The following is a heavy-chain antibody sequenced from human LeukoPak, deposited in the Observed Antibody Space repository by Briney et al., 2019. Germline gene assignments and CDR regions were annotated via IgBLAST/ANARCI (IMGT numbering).Heavy chain of an antibody. CDR3: TAYVDIVTTPYYGHHLDY. D-gene: IGHD5-12*01. V-gene: IGHV3-15*01. CDR2: IKSNAEGVTT. Sequence: GGSLRLSCAASGFTFSNAWMNWVRQVPGKGLEWVGRIKSNAEGVTTDYAAPMKGRFTISRDDSKNTLYLQMNSLTTEDTGVYYCTAYVDIVTTPYYGHHLDYWGLGTLVTVSS. J-gene: IGHJ4*02. CDR1: GFTFSNAW.